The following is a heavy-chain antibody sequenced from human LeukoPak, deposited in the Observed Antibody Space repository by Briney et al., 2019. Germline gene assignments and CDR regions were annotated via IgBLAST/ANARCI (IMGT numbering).Heavy chain of an antibody. CDR1: GFTFSRYW. V-gene: IGHV3-74*01. D-gene: IGHD5-18*01. J-gene: IGHJ3*02. Sequence: GGSLRLSCAASGFTFSRYWMHWVRQVPGKGLVWVSRINPDESDTTSADSVKGRFTISRDNAKNTLFLQMNSLRAEDTAVYYCTTEGYTYGHHAIAIWGQGTMVTVSS. CDR3: TTEGYTYGHHAIAI. CDR2: INPDESDT.